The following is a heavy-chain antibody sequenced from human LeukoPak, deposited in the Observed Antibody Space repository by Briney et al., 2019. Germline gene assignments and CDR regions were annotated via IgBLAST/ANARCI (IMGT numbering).Heavy chain of an antibody. CDR3: ACERYLANCWAGCSHY. Sequence: GGCLRLSCAPSRFSLSNSWIHGVRQALGRRVVWVSRINSDGGNTYYVDSVKGRFTISRDNAKNTLFLQMNSLGPDDTAVYYCACERYLANCWAGCSHYWGQGTLVTVSS. CDR1: RFSLSNSW. J-gene: IGHJ4*02. CDR2: INSDGGNT. D-gene: IGHD3/OR15-3a*01. V-gene: IGHV3-74*01.